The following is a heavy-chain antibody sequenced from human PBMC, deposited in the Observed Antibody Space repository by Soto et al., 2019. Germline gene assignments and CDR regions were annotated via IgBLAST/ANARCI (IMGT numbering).Heavy chain of an antibody. V-gene: IGHV3-23*01. Sequence: GGPRLSCAASGFIFGSYAMSWVRQVPGKGLEWVSGISANGRTTYYADSVKGRFTISKDHSKSTLYLQMDSLRAEDTAIYYCAKDPNGDYVGGFDMRGLGTMVTVSS. CDR3: AKDPNGDYVGGFDM. CDR2: ISANGRTT. D-gene: IGHD4-17*01. J-gene: IGHJ3*02. CDR1: GFIFGSYA.